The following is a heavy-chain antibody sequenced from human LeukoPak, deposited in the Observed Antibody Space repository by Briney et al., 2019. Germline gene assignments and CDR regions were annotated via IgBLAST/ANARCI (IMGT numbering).Heavy chain of an antibody. CDR2: INSDGSTT. V-gene: IGHV3-74*01. D-gene: IGHD5/OR15-5a*01. J-gene: IGHJ6*04. CDR1: GFTFSKFW. Sequence: PGGSLRLSCAASGFTFSKFWMHWVRQAPGKGRVWVSRINSDGSTTNYADSVKGRFTISRDNAKNTLFLQMNSLSAEDTAVYYCARDLHVWGKGTTVSISS. CDR3: ARDLHV.